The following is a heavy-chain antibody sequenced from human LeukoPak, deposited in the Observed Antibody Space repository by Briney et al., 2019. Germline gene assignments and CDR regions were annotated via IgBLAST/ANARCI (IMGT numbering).Heavy chain of an antibody. D-gene: IGHD4-17*01. Sequence: ASVKVSCKASGYTFTGYYMHWVRQATGQGLEWMGWMNPNSGNTGYAQKFQGRVTITRNTSISTAYMELSSLRSEDTAVYYCARASTHGNYVRLILGYYYYYYMDVWGKGTTVTVSS. CDR1: GYTFTGYY. CDR3: ARASTHGNYVRLILGYYYYYYMDV. J-gene: IGHJ6*03. V-gene: IGHV1-8*03. CDR2: MNPNSGNT.